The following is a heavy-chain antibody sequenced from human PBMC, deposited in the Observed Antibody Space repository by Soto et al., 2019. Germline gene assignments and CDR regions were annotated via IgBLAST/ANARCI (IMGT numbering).Heavy chain of an antibody. CDR2: INHSGST. CDR1: GGSFSGYY. D-gene: IGHD2-21*02. J-gene: IGHJ1*01. CDR3: ARGRIVVVTAMYFQH. Sequence: SETLSLTCAVYGGSFSGYYWSWIRQPPGKGLEWIGEINHSGSTNYNPSLKSRVTISVDTSKNQFSLKLSSVTAADTAVYYCARGRIVVVTAMYFQHWGQGTLVTV. V-gene: IGHV4-34*01.